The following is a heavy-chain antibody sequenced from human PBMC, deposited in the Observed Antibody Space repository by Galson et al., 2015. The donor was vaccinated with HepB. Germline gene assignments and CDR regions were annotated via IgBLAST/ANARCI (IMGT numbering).Heavy chain of an antibody. Sequence: SLRLSCAASGFTFSSYSMNWVRQAPGKGLEWVSAISGSGGSTYYADSVKGRFTISRDNSKNTLYMQMNSLRAEDTAVYYCAKVYIPRLWYFDYWGQGTLVTVSS. J-gene: IGHJ4*02. D-gene: IGHD2-21*01. V-gene: IGHV3-23*01. CDR2: ISGSGGST. CDR1: GFTFSSYS. CDR3: AKVYIPRLWYFDY.